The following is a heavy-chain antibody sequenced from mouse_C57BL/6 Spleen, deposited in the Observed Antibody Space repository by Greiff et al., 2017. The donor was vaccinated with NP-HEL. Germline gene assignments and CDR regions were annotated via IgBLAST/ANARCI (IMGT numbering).Heavy chain of an antibody. Sequence: EVKVVESGGGLVQPGGSLSLSCAASGFTFTDYYMSWVRQPPGKALEWLGFIRNKANGYTTEYSASVKGRFTISRDNSQSILYLQMNALRAEDSATYYCARYTWVLDYWGHSTTLTVSS. CDR3: ARYTWVLDY. CDR1: GFTFTDYY. CDR2: IRNKANGYTT. J-gene: IGHJ2*01. D-gene: IGHD4-1*01. V-gene: IGHV7-3*01.